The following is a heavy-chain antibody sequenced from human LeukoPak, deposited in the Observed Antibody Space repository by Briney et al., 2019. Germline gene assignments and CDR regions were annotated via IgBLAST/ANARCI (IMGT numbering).Heavy chain of an antibody. CDR3: ARGIGMGTVLMMHGNIDV. D-gene: IGHD2-8*01. Sequence: GASVKVSCKASGYTFTSYAMNWVRQAPGQGLEWMGWINTDTGNPTYAQGFTGRFVFSLDTSVSTAYLQISTLGAEDTAVYYCARGIGMGTVLMMHGNIDVWGKGTTVTVSS. CDR2: INTDTGNP. V-gene: IGHV7-4-1*02. CDR1: GYTFTSYA. J-gene: IGHJ6*03.